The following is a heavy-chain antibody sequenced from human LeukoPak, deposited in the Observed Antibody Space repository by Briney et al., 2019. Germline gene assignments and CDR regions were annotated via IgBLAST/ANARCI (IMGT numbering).Heavy chain of an antibody. Sequence: GESLKISCKGSGYSFTSYWLGWVRQMPGKGLGWMGIIYPGVSDTRYSPSFQGQVTISAHKSISTAYLQWSSLKASDTAMYYCARHGSGYDLDYWGQGTLATVSS. D-gene: IGHD5-12*01. V-gene: IGHV5-51*01. CDR2: IYPGVSDT. J-gene: IGHJ4*02. CDR1: GYSFTSYW. CDR3: ARHGSGYDLDY.